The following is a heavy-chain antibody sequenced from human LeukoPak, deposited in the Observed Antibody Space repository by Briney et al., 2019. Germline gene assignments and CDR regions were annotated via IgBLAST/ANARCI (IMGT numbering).Heavy chain of an antibody. CDR3: ARVSTVTTFEYFQH. Sequence: SVKVSCKASGGTFISYAISWVRQAPGQGLEWMGRIIPIFGTANYAQKFQGRVTITTDESTSTAYMELSSLRSEDTAVYYCARVSTVTTFEYFQHWGQGTLVTVSS. D-gene: IGHD4-17*01. CDR1: GGTFISYA. V-gene: IGHV1-69*05. CDR2: IIPIFGTA. J-gene: IGHJ1*01.